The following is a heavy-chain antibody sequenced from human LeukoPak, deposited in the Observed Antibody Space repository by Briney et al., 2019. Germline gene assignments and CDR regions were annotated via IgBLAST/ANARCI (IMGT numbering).Heavy chain of an antibody. CDR1: GYTFTGYY. V-gene: IGHV1-2*02. J-gene: IGHJ4*02. CDR3: ARERGDGDYPLDY. D-gene: IGHD4-17*01. CDR2: INPNSGGT. Sequence: ASVKVSCKASGYTFTGYYMHWVRRAPGQGLEWMGWINPNSGGTNYAQKFQGRVTMTRDTSISTAYMELSRLRSDDTAVYYCARERGDGDYPLDYWGQGTLVTVSS.